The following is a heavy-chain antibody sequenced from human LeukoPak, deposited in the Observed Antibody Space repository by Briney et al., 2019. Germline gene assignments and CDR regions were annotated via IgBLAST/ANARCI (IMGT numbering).Heavy chain of an antibody. CDR1: GYSFTTYW. D-gene: IGHD1-1*01. CDR3: ARLSARLTTLADY. Sequence: RAGGSLRLSCKASGYSFTTYWISWVRQTPGKGLEWVGRIDPRDSYINYSPSFQGHVTVSVDRPISTAYLQWSSLKASDTAMYYCARLSARLTTLADYWGQGTLVTVSS. V-gene: IGHV5-10-1*01. CDR2: IDPRDSYI. J-gene: IGHJ4*02.